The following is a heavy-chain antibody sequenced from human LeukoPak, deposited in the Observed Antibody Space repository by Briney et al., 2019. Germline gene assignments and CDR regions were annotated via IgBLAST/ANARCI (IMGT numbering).Heavy chain of an antibody. CDR1: GYTFTSYG. J-gene: IGHJ3*02. Sequence: GASVKVSCKASGYTFTSYGISWVRQAPGQGLEWMGWISAYNGNTNYAQKLQGRVNMTTDTSTSTAYMELRSLRSDDTAVYYCARSDDFWSGSDAFDIWGQGTMVTVSS. D-gene: IGHD3-3*01. CDR2: ISAYNGNT. CDR3: ARSDDFWSGSDAFDI. V-gene: IGHV1-18*01.